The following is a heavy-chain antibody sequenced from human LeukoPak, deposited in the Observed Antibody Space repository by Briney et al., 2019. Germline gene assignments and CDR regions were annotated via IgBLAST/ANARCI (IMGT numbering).Heavy chain of an antibody. V-gene: IGHV3-48*01. D-gene: IGHD6-13*01. CDR3: GREDSRSVGRAFDI. J-gene: IGHJ3*02. CDR2: ISSSSSST. CDR1: GFTFSTYT. Sequence: GGSLRLSCAASGFTFSTYTMNWVRQAPGKGLEWVSYISSSSSSTYYADSVKGRFTISRDNAKNSLYLQMNSLRAEDTAVYYCGREDSRSVGRAFDIWGQGTMVTVSS.